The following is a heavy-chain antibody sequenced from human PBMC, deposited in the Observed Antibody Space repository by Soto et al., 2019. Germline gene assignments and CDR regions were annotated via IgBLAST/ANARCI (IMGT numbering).Heavy chain of an antibody. CDR2: INPSGGTT. D-gene: IGHD3-22*01. CDR3: SRGLSSTGYYSP. CDR1: GYTFTSYG. V-gene: IGHV1-46*01. Sequence: GAPVKVSCKASGYTFTSYGISWVRQAPGQGLQWMGWINPSGGTTTYTQKFQGRVTLTRDTSTSTVYMELSSLRSEDTAVYYCSRGLSSTGYYSPWGQGTQVTAPQ. J-gene: IGHJ4*02.